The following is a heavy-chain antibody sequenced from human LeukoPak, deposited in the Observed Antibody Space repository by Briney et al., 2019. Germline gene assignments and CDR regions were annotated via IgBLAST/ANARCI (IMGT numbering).Heavy chain of an antibody. Sequence: GASVTVSCKASGYTFTSYDINWVRQATGQGLEWMGWMNPNSGNTGYAQKFQGRVTMTRNTSISTAYMELSSLRSEDTAVYYCARELGTTGYYYYMDVWGKGTTVTVSS. V-gene: IGHV1-8*01. CDR2: MNPNSGNT. J-gene: IGHJ6*03. CDR1: GYTFTSYD. D-gene: IGHD2-2*01. CDR3: ARELGTTGYYYYMDV.